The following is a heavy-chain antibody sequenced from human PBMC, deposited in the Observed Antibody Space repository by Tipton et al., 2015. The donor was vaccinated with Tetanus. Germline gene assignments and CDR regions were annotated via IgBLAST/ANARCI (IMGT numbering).Heavy chain of an antibody. D-gene: IGHD6-13*01. CDR3: ARGSRGSSWFF. CDR1: GYAFNSYD. V-gene: IGHV1-8*01. J-gene: IGHJ4*02. CDR2: MDPHTGHA. Sequence: QLVQSGAEVKKPGASVKVSCKAFGYAFNSYDLNWVRQATGQGLEWLGYMDPHTGHATYAQKFQGRVTMTSDISETTAYMELKNLRSDDTAIYYCARGSRGSSWFFWGQGTLVTVSS.